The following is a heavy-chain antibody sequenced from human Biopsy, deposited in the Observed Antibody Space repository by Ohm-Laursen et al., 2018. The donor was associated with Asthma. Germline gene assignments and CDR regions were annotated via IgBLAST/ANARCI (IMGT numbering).Heavy chain of an antibody. J-gene: IGHJ6*02. CDR3: ASSGGNYGFYGMDV. CDR2: IIPIFDTP. Sequence: SSVKVSCKASGGTFSNYPFTWVRQAPGQGLEWMGGIIPIFDTPNSAQKFQGRVTITADESTSTGYMELSSLRSEDTAVYYCASSGGNYGFYGMDVWGQGTPVTVSS. D-gene: IGHD4-11*01. V-gene: IGHV1-69*01. CDR1: GGTFSNYP.